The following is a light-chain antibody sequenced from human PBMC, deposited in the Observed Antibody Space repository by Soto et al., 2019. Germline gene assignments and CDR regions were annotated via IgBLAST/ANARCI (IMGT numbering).Light chain of an antibody. CDR3: LVIFTGVGEV. CDR2: DTS. Sequence: QAVVTQEPSLTVSPGGTVTLTCGSSTGAVTSGHYPHWFQQKPGQAPRTLIYDTSDKHSWTPARFSGSLLGGKAVLTLSGEQHEDEADYYCLVIFTGVGEVFGTGTKVTVL. V-gene: IGLV7-46*01. J-gene: IGLJ1*01. CDR1: TGAVTSGHY.